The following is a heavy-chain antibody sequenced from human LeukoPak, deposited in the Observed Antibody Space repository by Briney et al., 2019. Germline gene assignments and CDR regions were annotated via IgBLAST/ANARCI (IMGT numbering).Heavy chain of an antibody. CDR3: AKAGGYCSGGSCSLDY. CDR1: GFTFSSYG. J-gene: IGHJ4*02. V-gene: IGHV3-30*18. CDR2: ISYEGSNK. D-gene: IGHD2-15*01. Sequence: GGSPRLSCAASGFTFSSYGMHWVRQAPGKGLEWVAVISYEGSNKYYADSVKGRFTISRDNSKNTLYLQMNSLRAEDTAVYYCAKAGGYCSGGSCSLDYWGQGTLVTVSS.